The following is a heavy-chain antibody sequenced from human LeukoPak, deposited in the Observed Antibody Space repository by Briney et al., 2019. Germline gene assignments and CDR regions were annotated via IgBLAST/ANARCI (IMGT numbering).Heavy chain of an antibody. J-gene: IGHJ4*02. CDR1: GFSFSHHA. D-gene: IGHD3-3*01. CDR2: IGGSGGGI. CDR3: AKDHNDFWSGYPPN. Sequence: GGSLRLSCVASGFSFSHHAMTWVRQSPGQGLEWVSAIGGSGGGIFYADSVKGRFTISRDNSKNTLYLQMSSLRADDTAVYYCAKDHNDFWSGYPPNWGQGTLVSVSS. V-gene: IGHV3-23*01.